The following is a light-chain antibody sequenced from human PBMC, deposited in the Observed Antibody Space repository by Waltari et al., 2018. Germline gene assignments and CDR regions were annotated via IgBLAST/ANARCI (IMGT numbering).Light chain of an antibody. Sequence: EIVLTQSPGTLSLSPGARATLPCRASQSVSSIYLVWYQQKPGQAPRLLIYAASNRATGTPDRFSGSGSGTEFTLTISRLEPEDFAVYYCQLYGRSLGLTFGQGTRLE. J-gene: IGKJ5*01. CDR2: AAS. CDR1: QSVSSIY. CDR3: QLYGRSLGLT. V-gene: IGKV3-20*01.